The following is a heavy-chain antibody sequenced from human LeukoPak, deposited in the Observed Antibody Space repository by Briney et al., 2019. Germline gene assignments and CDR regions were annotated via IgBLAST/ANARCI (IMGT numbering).Heavy chain of an antibody. J-gene: IGHJ3*02. D-gene: IGHD3-22*01. CDR1: GGSFSSYA. Sequence: SVKVSCKASGGSFSSYAISWVRQAPGQGLEGMRGIIPIFGTANYAQKFQGRVTITADESTSTAYMELSSLRSEDTAVYYCARDRTAGNRSGYSDAFDIWGQGTMVTVTS. CDR3: ARDRTAGNRSGYSDAFDI. V-gene: IGHV1-69*13. CDR2: IIPIFGTA.